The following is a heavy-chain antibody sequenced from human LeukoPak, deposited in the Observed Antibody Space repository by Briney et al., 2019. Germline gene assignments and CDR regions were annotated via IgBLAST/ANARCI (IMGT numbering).Heavy chain of an antibody. Sequence: GESLRLSCAASGFTLSSYYMNWVRQAPGKGLEWVSSISTSSSYIYYADSVKGRFTISRDNAKNSLYLQMNSLRAEDTAVYYCARDMRGYSGYDSSLSDYWGQGTLVTVSS. D-gene: IGHD5-12*01. CDR2: ISTSSSYI. CDR1: GFTLSSYY. CDR3: ARDMRGYSGYDSSLSDY. V-gene: IGHV3-21*01. J-gene: IGHJ4*02.